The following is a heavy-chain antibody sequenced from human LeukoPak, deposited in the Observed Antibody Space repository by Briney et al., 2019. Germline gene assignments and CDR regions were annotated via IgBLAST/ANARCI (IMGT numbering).Heavy chain of an antibody. D-gene: IGHD3-10*01. V-gene: IGHV4-30-4*01. CDR2: IYYSGST. J-gene: IGHJ6*02. CDR1: GGSISSGDYY. Sequence: PSETLSLTCTVSGGSISSGDYYWSWIRQPPGKGLEWIGYIYYSGSTYYNPSLKSRVTISVDTSKNQFSLKLSSVTAADTAVYYCARDKSITMVRGVISYGMDVWGQGTTVTVSS. CDR3: ARDKSITMVRGVISYGMDV.